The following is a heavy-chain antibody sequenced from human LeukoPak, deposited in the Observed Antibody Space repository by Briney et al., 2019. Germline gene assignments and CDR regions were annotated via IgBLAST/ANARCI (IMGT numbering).Heavy chain of an antibody. Sequence: SETLSLTCTVSGGSINSGVYYWSWIRQPPGMGLEWIGYIYYTGSTYNNPSLKSRITISIDTSRSQFSLKLSSVTAADTAVYYCARVGYCSGGGCYYRYFDYWGQGSLVTVSS. CDR3: ARVGYCSGGGCYYRYFDY. J-gene: IGHJ4*02. D-gene: IGHD2-15*01. V-gene: IGHV4-30-4*01. CDR2: IYYTGST. CDR1: GGSINSGVYY.